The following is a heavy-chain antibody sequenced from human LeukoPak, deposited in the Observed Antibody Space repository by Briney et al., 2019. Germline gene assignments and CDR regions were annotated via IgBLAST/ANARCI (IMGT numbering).Heavy chain of an antibody. CDR3: ARVLLWFGELFQEAFDI. CDR2: IIPIFGTA. CDR1: GGTFSSYA. V-gene: IGHV1-69*13. Sequence: ASVKVSCKASGGTFSSYAISWVRQAPGQGLEWTGGIIPIFGTANYAQKFQGRVTITADESTSTAYMELSSLRSEDTAVYYCARVLLWFGELFQEAFDIWGQGTMVTVSS. D-gene: IGHD3-10*01. J-gene: IGHJ3*02.